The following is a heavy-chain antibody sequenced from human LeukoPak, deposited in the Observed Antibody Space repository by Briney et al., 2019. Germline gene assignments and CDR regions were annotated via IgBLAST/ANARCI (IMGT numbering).Heavy chain of an antibody. Sequence: SETLSLTCAVSGDSISSSHWWSWVRQPPGKGLEWIGEVFHTESTNYNPSLKSRVTISIDKSKNHFSLNVNSVTAADTAVYYCVRDRVAGSGAFDIWGQGTMVTVSS. CDR1: GDSISSSHW. CDR2: VFHTEST. CDR3: VRDRVAGSGAFDI. J-gene: IGHJ3*02. D-gene: IGHD6-19*01. V-gene: IGHV4-4*02.